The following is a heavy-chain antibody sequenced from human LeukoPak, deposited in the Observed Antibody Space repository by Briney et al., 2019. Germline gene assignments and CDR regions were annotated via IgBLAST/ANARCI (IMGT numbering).Heavy chain of an antibody. Sequence: GGSLRLSCAASGFTFSDYYMSWIRQAPGKGLEWIAYISNGGNTIQYADSVKGRFTISRDDAKNSLFLQMNSLRAEDTAIYYCAKGRRIAVAGTSGKYYFDYWGQGTLVTVSS. V-gene: IGHV3-11*01. CDR2: ISNGGNTI. J-gene: IGHJ4*02. D-gene: IGHD6-19*01. CDR1: GFTFSDYY. CDR3: AKGRRIAVAGTSGKYYFDY.